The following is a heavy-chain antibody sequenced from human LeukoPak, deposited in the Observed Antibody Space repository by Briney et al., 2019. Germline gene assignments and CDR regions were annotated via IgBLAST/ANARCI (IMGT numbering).Heavy chain of an antibody. CDR1: GFTFGDYA. CDR3: TIYCSSTSCYGAFDI. CDR2: IRSKAYGGTT. Sequence: QPGRSLRLSCTASGFTFGDYAMSWVRQAPGKGLEWVGFIRSKAYGGTTEYAASVKGRFTISRDDSKSIAYLQMNSLKTEATAVYYCTIYCSSTSCYGAFDIWGQGTMVTVSS. D-gene: IGHD2-2*01. J-gene: IGHJ3*02. V-gene: IGHV3-49*04.